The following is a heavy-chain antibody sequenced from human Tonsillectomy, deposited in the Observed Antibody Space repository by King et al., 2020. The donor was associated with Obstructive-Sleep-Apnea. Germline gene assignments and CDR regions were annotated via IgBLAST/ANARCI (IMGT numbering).Heavy chain of an antibody. CDR3: ARDYGSGCHY. CDR1: GGSIGSYY. D-gene: IGHD3-10*01. CDR2: IYYSGST. Sequence: QLQESGPGLVKPSETLSLTCTVSGGSIGSYYWSWIRQPPGKGLEWSGYIYYSGSTNYNPSLKSRVTISVDTSKNQFSLKLSSVTAADTAVYYCARDYGSGCHYWGQGTLVTVSS. J-gene: IGHJ4*02. V-gene: IGHV4-59*01.